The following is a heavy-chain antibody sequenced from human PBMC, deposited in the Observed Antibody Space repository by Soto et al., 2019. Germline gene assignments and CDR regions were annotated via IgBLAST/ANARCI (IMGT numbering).Heavy chain of an antibody. CDR2: IYYSGST. V-gene: IGHV4-59*01. D-gene: IGHD3-16*01. Sequence: SETLSLTCTVSGGSISSYYWSWIRQPPGKGLEWIGSIYYSGSTNYNPSLKSRVTISVDTSKNQFSLKLSSLTAADTAVYYCARAPRGGVTPLGFDYWGQGTLVAVSS. J-gene: IGHJ4*02. CDR1: GGSISSYY. CDR3: ARAPRGGVTPLGFDY.